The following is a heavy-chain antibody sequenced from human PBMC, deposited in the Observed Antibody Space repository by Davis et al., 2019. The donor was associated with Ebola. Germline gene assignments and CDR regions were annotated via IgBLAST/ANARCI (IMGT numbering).Heavy chain of an antibody. J-gene: IGHJ3*02. D-gene: IGHD6-13*01. CDR3: ARAPHSSTPFDI. CDR1: GYTFNSYY. CDR2: INPSGGRT. V-gene: IGHV1-46*02. Sequence: ASVKVSCKAFGYTFNSYYIHWVRQAPGQGLEWMGIINPSGGRTTYAQKFQGRVTMTRDTSASTVYMELSSLRSEDTAVYYCARAPHSSTPFDIWGQGTMITVSS.